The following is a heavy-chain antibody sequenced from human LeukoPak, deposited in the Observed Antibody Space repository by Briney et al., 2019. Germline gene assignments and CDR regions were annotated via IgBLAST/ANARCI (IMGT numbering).Heavy chain of an antibody. Sequence: GASVKVSCKASGHTFTSYVISWVGQSPGQGLEWMGWISAYNGNTNYAQKLQGRVTMTPDTSTSTAYMELRSLRSDDTAVYYCARVSGIDPLDYWGQGTLVTVSS. CDR3: ARVSGIDPLDY. D-gene: IGHD1-26*01. J-gene: IGHJ4*02. V-gene: IGHV1-18*01. CDR2: ISAYNGNT. CDR1: GHTFTSYV.